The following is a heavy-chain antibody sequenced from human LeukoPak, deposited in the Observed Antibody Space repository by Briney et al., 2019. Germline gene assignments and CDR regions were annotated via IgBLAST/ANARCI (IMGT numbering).Heavy chain of an antibody. Sequence: ASVKVSCKASGYTFTTYGISWVRQAPGQGLEWMGWISGYNGNTNYAQKFQGRVTMTTDTSTTTAYMDVRSLRSDDTAVYYCARTLLYAYYMDVWGKGTTVTVSS. D-gene: IGHD2-2*01. CDR1: GYTFTTYG. V-gene: IGHV1-18*01. CDR3: ARTLLYAYYMDV. J-gene: IGHJ6*03. CDR2: ISGYNGNT.